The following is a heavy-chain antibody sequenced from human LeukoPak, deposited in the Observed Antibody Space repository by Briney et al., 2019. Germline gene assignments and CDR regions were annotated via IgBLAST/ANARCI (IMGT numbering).Heavy chain of an antibody. D-gene: IGHD3-10*01. J-gene: IGHJ4*02. CDR2: INPNSGGT. V-gene: IGHV1-2*02. Sequence: ASVKVSCKASGYTFTGYYMHWVRQAPGQGLEWMGWINPNSGGTNYAQKFQGRVTMTRDTSISTAYMELSRLRSDDTAVYYCARVWFGEFMAINFDYWRQGTLVTVSS. CDR3: ARVWFGEFMAINFDY. CDR1: GYTFTGYY.